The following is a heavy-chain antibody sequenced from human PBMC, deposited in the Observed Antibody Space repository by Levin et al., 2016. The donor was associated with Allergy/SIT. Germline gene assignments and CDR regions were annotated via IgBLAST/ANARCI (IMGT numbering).Heavy chain of an antibody. CDR2: IKSKTDDGTI. CDR3: TPLQYLDY. V-gene: IGHV3-15*01. D-gene: IGHD5-24*01. Sequence: VRQMPGKGLEWVGRIKSKTDDGTIDYAAPVKGRFTISRDDSKNTLYLQMNNLKTEDTAVYYCTPLQYLDYWGQGTLVTVSS. J-gene: IGHJ4*02.